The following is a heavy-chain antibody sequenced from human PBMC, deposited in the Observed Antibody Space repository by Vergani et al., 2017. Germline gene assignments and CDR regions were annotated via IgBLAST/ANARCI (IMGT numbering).Heavy chain of an antibody. Sequence: QVQLQESGPGLVKPSQTLSLTCTVSGGSISSGDYYWSWIRQPPGKGLEWIWYIYYSGSTYSNQSLKSRVTISVDTSKKQFPLMLGSVTAAYTAVYYCGSSSGNYGMDVWGQGTTVTVSS. J-gene: IGHJ6*02. CDR1: GGSISSGDYY. CDR2: IYYSGST. V-gene: IGHV4-30-4*01. CDR3: GSSSGNYGMDV.